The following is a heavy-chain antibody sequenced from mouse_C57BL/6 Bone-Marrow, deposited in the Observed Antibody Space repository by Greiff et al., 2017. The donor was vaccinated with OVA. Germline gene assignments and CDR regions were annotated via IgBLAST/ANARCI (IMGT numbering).Heavy chain of an antibody. D-gene: IGHD2-3*01. CDR1: GFTFSNYW. CDR2: IRLKSDNYAT. CDR3: TDDGYYSWFAY. V-gene: IGHV6-3*01. J-gene: IGHJ3*01. Sequence: EVNLVESGGGLVQPGGSMKLSCVASGFTFSNYWMNWVRQSPEKGLEWVAQIRLKSDNYATHYAESVKGRFTISRDDSKSSVYLQMNNLRAEDTGIYYCTDDGYYSWFAYWGQGTLVTVSA.